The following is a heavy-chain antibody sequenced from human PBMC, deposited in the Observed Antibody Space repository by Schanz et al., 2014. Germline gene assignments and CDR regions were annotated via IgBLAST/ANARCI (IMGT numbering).Heavy chain of an antibody. D-gene: IGHD2-8*01. CDR2: ISGSGVIT. J-gene: IGHJ6*02. CDR1: GFTFSTYA. CDR3: AKEEVYVDSNGMDV. Sequence: EVQLVESGGGLVQPGGSLRLSCATSGFTFSTYAMSWVRQAPGKGLEWVSGISGSGVITYYEDSVKGRLTISRDNSKNTLHLQMTSLRAEDTDLYSCAKEEVYVDSNGMDVWGQGTTVTVSS. V-gene: IGHV3-23*04.